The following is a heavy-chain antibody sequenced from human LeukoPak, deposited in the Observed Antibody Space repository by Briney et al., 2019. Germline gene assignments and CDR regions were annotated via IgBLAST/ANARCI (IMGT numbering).Heavy chain of an antibody. V-gene: IGHV1-46*01. CDR1: GYTFTSYY. J-gene: IGHJ6*02. D-gene: IGHD3-22*01. CDR2: INPSGGST. CDR3: ARDRRYYDRDPTGNSYYYYYGMDV. Sequence: ASAKVFCKASGYTFTSYYMHWVRQAPGQGLEWMGIINPSGGSTSYAQKFQGRVTMARDTSTSTVYMELSSLRSEDTAVYYCARDRRYYDRDPTGNSYYYYYGMDVWGQGTTVTVSS.